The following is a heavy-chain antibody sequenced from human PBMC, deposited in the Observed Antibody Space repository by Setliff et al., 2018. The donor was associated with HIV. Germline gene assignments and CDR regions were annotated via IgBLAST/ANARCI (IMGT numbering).Heavy chain of an antibody. V-gene: IGHV1-2*06. J-gene: IGHJ4*02. CDR3: ARVPRIGSGYLGDNFRTFDY. CDR2: INPHSGGT. Sequence: ASVKVSCKASGYTFTCYDISWVRQAPGQGLEWMGRINPHSGGTNYAQMFQGRVTMTRDTSISTAYMELSRLRSDDTAVYYCARVPRIGSGYLGDNFRTFDYWGQG. CDR1: GYTFTCYD. D-gene: IGHD3-22*01.